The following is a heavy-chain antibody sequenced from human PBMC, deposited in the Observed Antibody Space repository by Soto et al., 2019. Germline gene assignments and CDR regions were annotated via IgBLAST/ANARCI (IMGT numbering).Heavy chain of an antibody. CDR3: AKSSGYCSGGSCYSTGGMDV. J-gene: IGHJ6*02. V-gene: IGHV3-30*18. D-gene: IGHD2-15*01. CDR2: ISCDGSNK. CDR1: GFTFSSYG. Sequence: QVQLVESGGGVVQPGRSLRLSCAASGFTFSSYGMHWVRQAPGKGLEWVAVISCDGSNKYYADSVKGRFTISRDNSKNTLYLQMNSMRAEDTAVYYCAKSSGYCSGGSCYSTGGMDVWGQGTTVTVSS.